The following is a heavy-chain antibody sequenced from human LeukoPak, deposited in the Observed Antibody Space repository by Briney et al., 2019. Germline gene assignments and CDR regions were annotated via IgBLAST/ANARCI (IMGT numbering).Heavy chain of an antibody. V-gene: IGHV3-48*03. Sequence: PGGSLRLSCAASGFRFRTYEMDWVRQAPGKGLEWISYIDSNSRMIHYADSVRGRFTISRDNAKNSLFLQMNSLRAEDTAVYYCVREYCSGGSCSDAFDIWGQGTTVTISS. D-gene: IGHD2-15*01. J-gene: IGHJ3*02. CDR3: VREYCSGGSCSDAFDI. CDR2: IDSNSRMI. CDR1: GFRFRTYE.